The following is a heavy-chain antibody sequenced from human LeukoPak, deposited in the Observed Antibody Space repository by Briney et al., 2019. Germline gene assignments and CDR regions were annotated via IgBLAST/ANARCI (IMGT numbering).Heavy chain of an antibody. Sequence: GGSLRLSCAASGFTFSSYAMSWVRQAPGKGLEWVSSISGSGGTTYCADSVKGRFTISRDNPNNTLDLQMNSLTAEDTAVYYCAKGPVAVAGYYFDHWGQGTLVTVSS. D-gene: IGHD6-19*01. V-gene: IGHV3-23*01. CDR3: AKGPVAVAGYYFDH. CDR1: GFTFSSYA. J-gene: IGHJ4*02. CDR2: ISGSGGTT.